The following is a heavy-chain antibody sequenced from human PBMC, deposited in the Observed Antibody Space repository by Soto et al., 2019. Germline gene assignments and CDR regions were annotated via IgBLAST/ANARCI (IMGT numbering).Heavy chain of an antibody. CDR1: GITFSTYA. CDR2: IGSNGADK. CDR3: AADYLRHNSLNGYYYSYGMDV. D-gene: IGHD4-17*01. V-gene: IGHV3-23*01. J-gene: IGHJ6*02. Sequence: GVSLRLSCAASGITFSTYAMSWVRRAPGKGLEWVSTIGSNGADKQYADFVKGRFTVSRDSSKSTLSLQMNSLRAEDTAVYYCAADYLRHNSLNGYYYSYGMDVWGQGT.